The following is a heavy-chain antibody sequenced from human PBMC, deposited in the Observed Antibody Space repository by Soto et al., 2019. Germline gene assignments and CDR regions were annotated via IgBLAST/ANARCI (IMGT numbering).Heavy chain of an antibody. V-gene: IGHV4-59*01. J-gene: IGHJ6*03. CDR2: IYYSGST. CDR1: GGSISSYY. Sequence: PSETLSLTCTVSGGSISSYYWSWIRQPPGKGLEWIGYIYYSGSTNYNPSLKSRVTISVDTSKNQFSLKLSSVTAADTAVYYCASFGGYGPHYYYLHVWGTGPTVTV. CDR3: ASFGGYGPHYYYLHV. D-gene: IGHD3-3*01.